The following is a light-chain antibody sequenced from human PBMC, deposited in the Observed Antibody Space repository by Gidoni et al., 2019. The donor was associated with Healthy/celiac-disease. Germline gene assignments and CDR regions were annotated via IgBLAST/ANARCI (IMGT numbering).Light chain of an antibody. J-gene: IGLJ2*01. CDR3: SSYAGSNNLV. CDR2: EVS. Sequence: QSALTPPPSPSGSPGPSVTISCTGTSSDVGGYNYVSWYQQHPGKAPKLMIYEVSKRPSGVPDRFSGSKSGNTASLTVSGLQAEDEADYYCSSYAGSNNLVFGGGTKLTVL. V-gene: IGLV2-8*01. CDR1: SSDVGGYNY.